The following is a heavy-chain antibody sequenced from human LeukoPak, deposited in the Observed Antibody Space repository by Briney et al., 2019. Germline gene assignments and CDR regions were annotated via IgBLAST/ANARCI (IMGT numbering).Heavy chain of an antibody. CDR3: ARDARYCSSTSCYPYYYYGMDV. CDR2: ISAYNGNT. D-gene: IGHD2-2*01. J-gene: IGHJ6*02. CDR1: GYTFTSYG. V-gene: IGHV1-18*01. Sequence: ASVKVSCKASGYTFTSYGISWVRQAPGQGLEWMGWISAYNGNTNYAQKLQGRVTMTTDTSTSTAYMELRSLRSDDTAVYYCARDARYCSSTSCYPYYYYGMDVWGQGTTVTVSS.